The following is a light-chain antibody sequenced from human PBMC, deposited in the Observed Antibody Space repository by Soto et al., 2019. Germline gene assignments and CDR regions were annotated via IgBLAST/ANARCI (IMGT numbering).Light chain of an antibody. J-gene: IGKJ1*01. CDR1: QSISRW. CDR3: QHYNSYAWT. Sequence: DIQMTQSPSTLSASVGDRVTITCRASQSISRWLVWYQQKPGKAPKLLIYKASSLQSGVPSRFSGSGSGTEFTLTISSLQPDDFATYYCQHYNSYAWTFGQGTKVEIK. V-gene: IGKV1-5*03. CDR2: KAS.